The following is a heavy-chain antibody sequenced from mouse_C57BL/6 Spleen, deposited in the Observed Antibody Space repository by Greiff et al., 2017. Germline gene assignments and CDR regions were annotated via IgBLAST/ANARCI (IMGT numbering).Heavy chain of an antibody. V-gene: IGHV1-63*01. Sequence: QVQLKESGAELVRPGTSVKMSCKASGYTFTNYWLGWAKQRPGHGLEWIGAIYPGGGYTNYNEKFKGKATLTADKSSSTAYMQFSSLTSEDSAIYYCARLNGYLDYWGQGTTLTVSS. CDR1: GYTFTNYW. D-gene: IGHD1-1*02. CDR3: ARLNGYLDY. CDR2: IYPGGGYT. J-gene: IGHJ2*01.